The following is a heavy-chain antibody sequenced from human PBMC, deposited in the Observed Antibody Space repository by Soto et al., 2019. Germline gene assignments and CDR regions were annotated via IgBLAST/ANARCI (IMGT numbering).Heavy chain of an antibody. CDR2: IYYSGST. Sequence: SETLSLTCTVSGGSISSYYWSWIRQPPGKGLEWIGYIYYSGSTNYNPSLKSRVTISVDTSKNQFSLKLSSVTAADTAVYYCAREGYRSGWYGSYLGYWGQGTLVTVSS. D-gene: IGHD6-19*01. V-gene: IGHV4-59*01. CDR1: GGSISSYY. CDR3: AREGYRSGWYGSYLGY. J-gene: IGHJ4*02.